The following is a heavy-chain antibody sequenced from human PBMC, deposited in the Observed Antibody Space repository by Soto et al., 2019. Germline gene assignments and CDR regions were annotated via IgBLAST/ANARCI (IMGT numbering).Heavy chain of an antibody. Sequence: PGGSLRLSCAASGFTFSSYGMHGVRQAPGKGLEWVAVISYDGSNKYYADSVKGRFTISRDNSKNTLYLQMNSLRAEDTAVYYCAKSGRAAAAFDYWGQGTLVPSPQ. J-gene: IGHJ4*02. CDR2: ISYDGSNK. V-gene: IGHV3-30*18. D-gene: IGHD6-13*01. CDR3: AKSGRAAAAFDY. CDR1: GFTFSSYG.